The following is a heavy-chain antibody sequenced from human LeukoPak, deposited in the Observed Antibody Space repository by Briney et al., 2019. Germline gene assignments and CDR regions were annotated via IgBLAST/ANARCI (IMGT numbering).Heavy chain of an antibody. CDR1: GFTFSSYG. CDR2: ISYDGSNK. D-gene: IGHD2-2*01. Sequence: PGGSLRLSCAASGFTFSSYGMHWVRQAPGKGLEWVAVISYDGSNKYYADPVKGRFTISRDNSKNTLYLQMNSLRAEDTAVYYCARDLRYCSSTSCYFLGCWGQGTLVTVSS. CDR3: ARDLRYCSSTSCYFLGC. V-gene: IGHV3-30*03. J-gene: IGHJ4*02.